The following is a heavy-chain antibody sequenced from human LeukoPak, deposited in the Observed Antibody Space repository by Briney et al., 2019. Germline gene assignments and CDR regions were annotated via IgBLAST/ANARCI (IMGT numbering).Heavy chain of an antibody. Sequence: SSETLSLTCSVYGSTFSGYYWSWLPQPPGKGRKWFGEINHSGSTNYNPSLKSRVTISVDTSTNQFSLKLSSVTAADTAVYYCARGFPAVQILRFLGGTVDYWGQGTLVTVSS. CDR1: GSTFSGYY. D-gene: IGHD3-3*01. CDR2: INHSGST. J-gene: IGHJ4*02. V-gene: IGHV4-34*01. CDR3: ARGFPAVQILRFLGGTVDY.